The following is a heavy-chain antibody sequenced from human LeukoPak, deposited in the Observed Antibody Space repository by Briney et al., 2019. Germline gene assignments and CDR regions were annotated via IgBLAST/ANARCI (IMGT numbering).Heavy chain of an antibody. V-gene: IGHV1-46*01. D-gene: IGHD5-24*01. J-gene: IGHJ3*01. CDR3: ARIRDGYNDAYDL. CDR1: GYTFTHYS. Sequence: VASVKVPCTASGYTFTHYSVHWVRQAPGQGLEWMGMINLIGGGTSSAQKFRGRLTMTKDLSTSTVYMDLSSLRSEDSAVYYCARIRDGYNDAYDLWGQGTVVTVPS. CDR2: INLIGGGT.